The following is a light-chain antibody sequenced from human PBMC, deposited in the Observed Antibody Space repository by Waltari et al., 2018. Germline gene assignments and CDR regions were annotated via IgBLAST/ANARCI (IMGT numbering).Light chain of an antibody. CDR2: EVN. V-gene: IGLV2-23*02. CDR3: CSYATRNTPVA. CDR1: SSEVGNYDF. Sequence: QSALTQPASVSGSPGQSLTISSTGSSSEVGNYDFFSWYQQYPGKAPKVIIYEVNKRPSGVSDRFSGSKSGNTASLTISGLQPEDEADYHCCSYATRNTPVAFGGGTKVTLL. J-gene: IGLJ2*01.